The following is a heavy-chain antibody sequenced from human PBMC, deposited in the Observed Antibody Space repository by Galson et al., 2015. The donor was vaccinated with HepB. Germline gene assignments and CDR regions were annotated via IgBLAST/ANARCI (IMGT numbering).Heavy chain of an antibody. Sequence: SLRLSCAASGFTFSSYAMHWVRQAPGKGLEWVAVISYDGSNKYYADSVKGRFTISRDNSKNTLYLQMNSLRAEDTAVYYCARDAGIAAAGSYYYYGMDVWGQGTTVTVSS. CDR2: ISYDGSNK. V-gene: IGHV3-30*04. J-gene: IGHJ6*02. CDR3: ARDAGIAAAGSYYYYGMDV. CDR1: GFTFSSYA. D-gene: IGHD6-13*01.